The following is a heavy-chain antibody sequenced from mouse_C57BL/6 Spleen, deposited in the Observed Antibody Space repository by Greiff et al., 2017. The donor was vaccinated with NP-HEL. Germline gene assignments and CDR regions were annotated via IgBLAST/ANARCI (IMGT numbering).Heavy chain of an antibody. J-gene: IGHJ2*01. D-gene: IGHD2-4*01. V-gene: IGHV1-63*01. CDR3: ARSNDWGFDY. Sequence: VQLQESGAELVRPGTSVKMSCKASGYTFTNYWIGWAKQRPGHGLEWIGDIYPGGGYTNYNEKFKGKATLTADKSSSTAYMQFSSLTSEDSAIYYCARSNDWGFDYWGQGTTLTVSS. CDR1: GYTFTNYW. CDR2: IYPGGGYT.